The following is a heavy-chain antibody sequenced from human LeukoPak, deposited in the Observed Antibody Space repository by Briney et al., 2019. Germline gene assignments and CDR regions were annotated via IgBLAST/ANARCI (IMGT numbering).Heavy chain of an antibody. D-gene: IGHD3-10*01. Sequence: ASVTVSCKASGYTFTGYYMHWVRQAPGQGLEWMGWINLSSGGTNYAQMFQGRVTMTRDTSISTAYMELSRLRSDDTAVYYCARAHYYGSGSYYIGVPDDWGQGTLVTVSS. J-gene: IGHJ4*02. CDR1: GYTFTGYY. CDR2: INLSSGGT. V-gene: IGHV1-2*02. CDR3: ARAHYYGSGSYYIGVPDD.